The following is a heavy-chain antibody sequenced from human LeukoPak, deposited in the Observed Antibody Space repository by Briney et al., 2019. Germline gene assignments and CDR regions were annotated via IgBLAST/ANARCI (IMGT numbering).Heavy chain of an antibody. CDR2: IYYSGST. CDR1: GGSIRNYY. CDR3: ARRAFVTVTSYWYFDL. J-gene: IGHJ2*01. Sequence: SETLSLTCSVSGGSIRNYYWSWIRQPPGKGLEWIGYIYYSGSTNYNPSLKSRVTISVDTSENQFSLKLSSVTAADTAVYYCARRAFVTVTSYWYFDLWGRGTLVTVSS. D-gene: IGHD4-17*01. V-gene: IGHV4-59*08.